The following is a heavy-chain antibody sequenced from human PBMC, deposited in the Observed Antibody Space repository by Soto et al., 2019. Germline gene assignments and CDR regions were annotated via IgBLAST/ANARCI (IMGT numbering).Heavy chain of an antibody. Sequence: LSLTCTVSGGSISSYYWSWIRQPAGKGLEWIGRIYTSGSTNYNPSLRSRVTMSVDTSKNQFSLKLSSVTAADTAVYYCASLTVDYDFWSGHIWDYGMDVWGQGTTVTVSS. CDR1: GGSISSYY. V-gene: IGHV4-4*07. D-gene: IGHD3-3*01. CDR3: ASLTVDYDFWSGHIWDYGMDV. J-gene: IGHJ6*02. CDR2: IYTSGST.